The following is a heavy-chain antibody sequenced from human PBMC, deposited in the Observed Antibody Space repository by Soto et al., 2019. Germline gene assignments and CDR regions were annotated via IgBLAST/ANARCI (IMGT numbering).Heavy chain of an antibody. CDR1: GGSISSSSYY. D-gene: IGHD5-12*01. CDR3: ARRGSDYEWYFFDY. V-gene: IGHV4-39*07. J-gene: IGHJ4*02. Sequence: SETLSLTCTVSGGSISSSSYYWGWIRQPPGKGLEWIGSIYYSGSTYYNPSLKSRVTISVDTSKNQFSLKLSSVTAADTAVYYCARRGSDYEWYFFDYWGQGTLVTVSS. CDR2: IYYSGST.